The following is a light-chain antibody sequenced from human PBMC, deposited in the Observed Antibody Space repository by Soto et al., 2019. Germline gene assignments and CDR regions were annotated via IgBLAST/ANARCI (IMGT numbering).Light chain of an antibody. Sequence: EIVLTQSPGTLSLSPGERATLSCRASQSVSSNYLAWYQQKPCQAPRLLIHGASSRATGIPDRFSGSGSGTDFTLTISRLEPEDIAVYYCQQYGGSQRWTFGQGTKVEIK. CDR2: GAS. J-gene: IGKJ1*01. V-gene: IGKV3-20*01. CDR1: QSVSSNY. CDR3: QQYGGSQRWT.